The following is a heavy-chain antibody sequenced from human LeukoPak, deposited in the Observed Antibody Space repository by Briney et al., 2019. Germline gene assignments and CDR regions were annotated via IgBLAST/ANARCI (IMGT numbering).Heavy chain of an antibody. Sequence: PGGSLRLSCAASGFTFSSYAMSWVRQAPGKGLEWVSAISGSGGSTYYADSVKGRFTISRDNFKNTLYLQMNSLRAEDTAVYYCAKVLPYCSGGSCYYYYYYGMDVWGQGTTVTVSS. V-gene: IGHV3-23*01. CDR3: AKVLPYCSGGSCYYYYYYGMDV. J-gene: IGHJ6*02. D-gene: IGHD2-15*01. CDR2: ISGSGGST. CDR1: GFTFSSYA.